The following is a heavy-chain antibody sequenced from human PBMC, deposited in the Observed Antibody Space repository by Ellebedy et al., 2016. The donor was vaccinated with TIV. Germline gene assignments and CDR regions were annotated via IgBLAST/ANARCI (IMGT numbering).Heavy chain of an antibody. D-gene: IGHD3-22*01. CDR3: ARDGITMVVVVNHFDN. V-gene: IGHV3-7*01. CDR1: GFTVRSFG. Sequence: PGGSLRLSCAASGFTVRSFGMNWVPHAPGKGLEWVANIKQDGSEKYYVDSVKGRFTISRDNDKDSLYLQMKSLRAEDTDVYYCARDGITMVVVVNHFDNWGQGTLVTVSS. J-gene: IGHJ4*02. CDR2: IKQDGSEK.